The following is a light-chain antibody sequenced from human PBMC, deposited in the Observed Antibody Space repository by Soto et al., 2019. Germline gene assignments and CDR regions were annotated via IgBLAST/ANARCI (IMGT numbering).Light chain of an antibody. CDR2: RAS. CDR3: HQYETYSGT. V-gene: IGKV1-5*03. J-gene: IGKJ3*01. CDR1: QIINTW. Sequence: DIQMTQSPSSLSASVGDRVTITCRASQIINTWLAWYQQKPGKAPKLLIYRASNLVNGVPSRFSCSGSGTEFTLTISSLQPDDFSIYYCHQYETYSGTFGPGTKVDL.